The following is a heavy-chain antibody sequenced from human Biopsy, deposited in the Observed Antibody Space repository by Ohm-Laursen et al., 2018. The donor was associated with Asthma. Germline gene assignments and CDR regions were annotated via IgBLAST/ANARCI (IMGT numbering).Heavy chain of an antibody. D-gene: IGHD2-2*01. J-gene: IGHJ4*02. CDR1: GGTFNTYV. Sequence: ASVKVSCKSLGGTFNTYVIGWVRQAPGQGLEWMGGINSGFGTTTYPQKFQDRVTITADDSTSTVYMELSSLRSEDTAVYYCARKAGACISRTCYSLDFWGQGTLVTVSS. CDR3: ARKAGACISRTCYSLDF. CDR2: INSGFGTT. V-gene: IGHV1-69*13.